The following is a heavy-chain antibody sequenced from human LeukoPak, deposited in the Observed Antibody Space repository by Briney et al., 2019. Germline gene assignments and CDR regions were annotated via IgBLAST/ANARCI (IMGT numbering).Heavy chain of an antibody. Sequence: GGSLRLSCAASGFTFSSYWMSWVRQAPGKGLEWVANIKQDGSEKYYVDSAKGRFTISRDNAKNSLYLQMNSLRAEDTAVYYCAHSLPDYYDSSGSYFDYWGQGTLVTVSS. J-gene: IGHJ4*02. CDR3: AHSLPDYYDSSGSYFDY. CDR2: IKQDGSEK. CDR1: GFTFSSYW. V-gene: IGHV3-7*01. D-gene: IGHD3-22*01.